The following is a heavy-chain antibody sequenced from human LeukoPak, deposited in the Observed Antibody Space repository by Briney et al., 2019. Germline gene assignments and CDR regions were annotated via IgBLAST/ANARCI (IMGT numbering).Heavy chain of an antibody. V-gene: IGHV3-21*01. CDR2: ISSSSSYI. Sequence: KSGGSLRLSCAASGLTFSSYSMNWVRQAPGKGLEWVSSISSSSSYIYYADSVKGRFTISRDNAKNSLYLQMNSLRAEDTAVYYCARDLYSYGYVRHSIVGATDWGQGTLVTVSS. CDR1: GLTFSSYS. CDR3: ARDLYSYGYVRHSIVGATD. D-gene: IGHD1-26*01. J-gene: IGHJ4*02.